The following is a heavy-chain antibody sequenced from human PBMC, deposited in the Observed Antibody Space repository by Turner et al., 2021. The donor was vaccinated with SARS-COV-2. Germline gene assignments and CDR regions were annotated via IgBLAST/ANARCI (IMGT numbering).Heavy chain of an antibody. D-gene: IGHD3-22*01. J-gene: IGHJ5*02. CDR2: ISAYNGNT. CDR1: GYTVASYG. Sequence: QVQLVQSAAEVKKPGASVTVSCKASGYTVASYGISWVRQAPGQGLEWMGWISAYNGNTNYAQKLQGRVTMTTDTSTSTDYMELRSLRSVDTAVYYCAREPFTYYYDSSGNWFDPWGQGTLVTVSS. V-gene: IGHV1-18*01. CDR3: AREPFTYYYDSSGNWFDP.